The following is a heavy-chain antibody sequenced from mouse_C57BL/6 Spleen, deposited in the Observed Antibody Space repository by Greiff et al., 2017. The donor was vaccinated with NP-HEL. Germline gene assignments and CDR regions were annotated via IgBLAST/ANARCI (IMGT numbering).Heavy chain of an antibody. CDR1: GFTFSDYG. CDR3: ATERIYYDYEGLAY. Sequence: EVQLVESGGGLVKPGGSLKLSCAASGFTFSDYGMHWVRQAPEKGLEWVAYISSGSSTIYYADTVKGRFTISRDNAKNTLFLQMTSLRSEDTAMYYCATERIYYDYEGLAYWGQGTLVTVSA. J-gene: IGHJ3*01. V-gene: IGHV5-17*01. CDR2: ISSGSSTI. D-gene: IGHD2-4*01.